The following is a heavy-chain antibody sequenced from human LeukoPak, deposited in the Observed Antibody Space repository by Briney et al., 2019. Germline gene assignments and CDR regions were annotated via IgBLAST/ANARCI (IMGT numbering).Heavy chain of an antibody. CDR3: AGDVRGYSYGSGYYYYMDV. D-gene: IGHD5-18*01. J-gene: IGHJ6*03. Sequence: ASVKVSCKASGYTFTGYYMHWVRQAPGQGLEWMGWINPNSGGTNYAQKFQGRVTMTRGTSISTAYMELSRLRSDDTAVYYCAGDVRGYSYGSGYYYYMDVWGKGTTVTVSS. V-gene: IGHV1-2*02. CDR2: INPNSGGT. CDR1: GYTFTGYY.